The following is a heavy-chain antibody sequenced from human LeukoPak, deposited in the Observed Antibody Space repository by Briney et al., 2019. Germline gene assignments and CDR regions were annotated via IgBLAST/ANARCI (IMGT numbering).Heavy chain of an antibody. V-gene: IGHV3-74*01. CDR2: ISSDRSST. CDR1: DFTFSRYW. D-gene: IGHD3-22*01. Sequence: GGSLRLSCAASDFTFSRYWMHWVRQAPGKGLVWVSRISSDRSSTSYADSVKGRCTISRDNAKNTVYLQMNSLRAEDTAVYYCARDLEDSSGYQPIYYYYGLDVWGQGTTVTVSS. CDR3: ARDLEDSSGYQPIYYYYGLDV. J-gene: IGHJ6*02.